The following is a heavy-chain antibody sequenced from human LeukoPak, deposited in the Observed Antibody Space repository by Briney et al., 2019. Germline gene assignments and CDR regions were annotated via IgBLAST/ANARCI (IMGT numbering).Heavy chain of an antibody. V-gene: IGHV3-30*19. CDR3: ARAEGYGGELDS. CDR2: IPYDGSNK. J-gene: IGHJ4*02. Sequence: GGSLRLSCAASGFTFSSYGMHWVRQAPGKGLEWVAVIPYDGSNKYYADSVKGRFTISRENSKNRLYLQMNSLRAEDTAVYYCARAEGYGGELDSWGQGTLVTVSS. D-gene: IGHD4-23*01. CDR1: GFTFSSYG.